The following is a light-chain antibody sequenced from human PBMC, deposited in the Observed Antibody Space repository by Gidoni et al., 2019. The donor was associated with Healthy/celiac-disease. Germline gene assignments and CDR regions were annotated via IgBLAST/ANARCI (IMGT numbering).Light chain of an antibody. V-gene: IGKV4-1*01. Sequence: DIVLTPSPDSLAVSLGSRATINCKSSQSVLYSSNNKNYLAWYQQKPGQPPKLLIYWASTRESGVPDRFSGSGSGTDFTLTISSLQAEDVAVYYCQQSYSTPPTFGQGTKLEIK. CDR1: QSVLYSSNNKNY. J-gene: IGKJ2*01. CDR3: QQSYSTPPT. CDR2: WAS.